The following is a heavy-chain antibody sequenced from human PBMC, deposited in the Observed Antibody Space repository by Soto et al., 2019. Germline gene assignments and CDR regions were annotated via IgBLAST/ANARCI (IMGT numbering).Heavy chain of an antibody. CDR2: IYATGTT. CDR3: VRDRRKTLRDWFDP. D-gene: IGHD3-16*01. V-gene: IGHV4-4*07. CDR1: GASISGYY. J-gene: IGHJ5*02. Sequence: QVQLQESGPGLVKPSETLSLTCTVSGASISGYYWSWIRKSAGKGQEWIGRIYATGTTDYNPSLKSRVMMSVDTSKKQFSLKLRSVTAADTAVYYCVRDRRKTLRDWFDPWGQGISVTVSS.